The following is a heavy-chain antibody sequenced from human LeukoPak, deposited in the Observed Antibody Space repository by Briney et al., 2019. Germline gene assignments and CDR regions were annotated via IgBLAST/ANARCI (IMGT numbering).Heavy chain of an antibody. CDR3: ARVDTAMVTRPLDY. Sequence: GGSLRLSCAASGFTFSSYWMHWVRQAPGKGLVWVSRIHSDGSITSYADSVKGRFTISRDNAKNSLYLQMNSLRAEDTAVYYCARVDTAMVTRPLDYWGQGTLVTVSS. CDR2: IHSDGSIT. J-gene: IGHJ4*02. D-gene: IGHD5-18*01. V-gene: IGHV3-74*01. CDR1: GFTFSSYW.